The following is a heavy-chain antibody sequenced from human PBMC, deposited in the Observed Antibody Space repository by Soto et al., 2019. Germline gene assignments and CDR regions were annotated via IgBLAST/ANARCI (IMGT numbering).Heavy chain of an antibody. CDR2: ISAYNGNT. CDR1: GYTFTSYG. D-gene: IGHD6-13*01. V-gene: IGHV1-18*04. J-gene: IGHJ4*01. CDR3: ALQREIAAAGTFDY. Sequence: QVQLVQSGAEVKKPGASVKVSCKASGYTFTSYGISWVQQAPGQGLEWMGWISAYNGNTNYAQKLQGRVTMTTDTSTSTAEMELMSLRTDDTAVYYLALQREIAAAGTFDYWGHLTLVTVCS.